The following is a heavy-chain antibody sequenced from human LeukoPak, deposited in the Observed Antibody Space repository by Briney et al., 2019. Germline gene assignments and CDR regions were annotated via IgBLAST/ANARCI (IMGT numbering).Heavy chain of an antibody. J-gene: IGHJ2*01. V-gene: IGHV4-34*01. CDR2: INHSRST. CDR3: ARGPRHFDL. Sequence: SETLSLTCAVYGGSFSGYYWSWIRQPPGKGLEWIGEINHSRSTNYNPSLKSRVTISVDTSKNQFSLKLSSVTAADTAVYYCARGPRHFDLWGRGTLVTVSS. CDR1: GGSFSGYY.